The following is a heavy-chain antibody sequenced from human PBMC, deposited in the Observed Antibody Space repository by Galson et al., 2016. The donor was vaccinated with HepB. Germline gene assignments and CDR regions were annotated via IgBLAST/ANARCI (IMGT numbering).Heavy chain of an antibody. Sequence: SVKVSCKASGYTFTTYDINWVRQAPGQGLEWMGRMNPNSGDTDYAQKFQGRVTMARNTSITTAYMELSSLRSEDTAIYYCARRRRNSQGSKFAYGLDVWGQGTTVTVSS. CDR2: MNPNSGDT. J-gene: IGHJ6*02. V-gene: IGHV1-8*01. CDR1: GYTFTTYD. D-gene: IGHD3-10*01. CDR3: ARRRRNSQGSKFAYGLDV.